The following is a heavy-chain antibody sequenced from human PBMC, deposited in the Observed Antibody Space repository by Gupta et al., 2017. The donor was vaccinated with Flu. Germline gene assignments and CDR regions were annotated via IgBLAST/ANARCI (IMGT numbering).Heavy chain of an antibody. D-gene: IGHD6-13*01. CDR3: ARPGTLYSSSFSAFDI. V-gene: IGHV4-4*02. CDR2: SYHSGST. J-gene: IGHJ3*02. Sequence: QVKMQESGPGMVKPSGTLSITCAVSGGSMSSSHWWSWVRQPPGKGLEWIGESYHSGSTNYNPSLKSRVTISVDKSKNQFSLKLSSGTAADTAVYYWARPGTLYSSSFSAFDIWGQGTMVTVSS. CDR1: GGSMSSSHW.